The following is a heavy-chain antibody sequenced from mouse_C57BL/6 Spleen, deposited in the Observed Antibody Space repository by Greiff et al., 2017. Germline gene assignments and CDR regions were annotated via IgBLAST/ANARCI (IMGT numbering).Heavy chain of an antibody. D-gene: IGHD1-1*01. Sequence: EVQRVESGAELVKPGASVKLSCTASGFNIKDYYMHWVKQRTEQGLEWIGRIDPEDGETKYAPKFQGKATITADTSSNTAYLQLSSLTSEDTAVYYCASYYGSSSPFDYWGQGTTLTVSS. CDR2: IDPEDGET. CDR1: GFNIKDYY. CDR3: ASYYGSSSPFDY. J-gene: IGHJ2*01. V-gene: IGHV14-2*01.